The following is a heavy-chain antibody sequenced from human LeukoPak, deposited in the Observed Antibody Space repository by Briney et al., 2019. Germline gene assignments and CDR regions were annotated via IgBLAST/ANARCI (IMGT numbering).Heavy chain of an antibody. V-gene: IGHV4-61*02. Sequence: PSQTLSLTCTVSGGSISSGSYYWSWIRQPAGKGLEWIGRIYTSGSTNYNPSLKSRVTISVDTSKNQFSLKLSSVTAADTAVYYCARRRSSLYPFDYWGQGALVTVSS. D-gene: IGHD6-13*01. CDR1: GGSISSGSYY. CDR3: ARRRSSLYPFDY. CDR2: IYTSGST. J-gene: IGHJ4*02.